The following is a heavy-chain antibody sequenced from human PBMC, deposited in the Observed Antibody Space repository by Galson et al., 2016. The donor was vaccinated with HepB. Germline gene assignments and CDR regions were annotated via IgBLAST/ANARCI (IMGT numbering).Heavy chain of an antibody. Sequence: ETLSLTCSVSGASVNSGGYLWSWIRQPPGKGLEWIGYFYYTGSTTYNPSLKGRVTISVDTSKNQFSLKMRSVTAADTAVYYCARAPGGPGWFDPWGQGTLVTVS. CDR3: ARAPGGPGWFDP. V-gene: IGHV4-61*08. D-gene: IGHD3-16*01. CDR2: FYYTGST. CDR1: GASVNSGGYL. J-gene: IGHJ5*02.